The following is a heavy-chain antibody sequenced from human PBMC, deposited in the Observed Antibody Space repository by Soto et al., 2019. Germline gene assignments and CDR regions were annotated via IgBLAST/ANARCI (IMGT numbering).Heavy chain of an antibody. CDR3: AREYSSSWTMITYYYYYGMDV. J-gene: IGHJ6*02. Sequence: GGSLILSCAASGFTFSSYWMSWVRQAPGKGLEWVANIKQDGSEKYYVDSVKGRFTISRDNAKNSLYLQMNSLRAEDTAVYYCAREYSSSWTMITYYYYYGMDVWGQGTTVTVSS. CDR2: IKQDGSEK. V-gene: IGHV3-7*05. D-gene: IGHD6-13*01. CDR1: GFTFSSYW.